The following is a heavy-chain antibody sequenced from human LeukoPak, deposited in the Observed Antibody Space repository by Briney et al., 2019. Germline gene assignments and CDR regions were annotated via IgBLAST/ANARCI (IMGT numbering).Heavy chain of an antibody. V-gene: IGHV2-5*02. Sequence: SGPTQVNPTQTLTLTCTLSGFSLSTSGGGVGWIRQPQGKALEWLALIYWDDDKRYNPSLKSKLTITTETSQNQVVLTMTNMVPVDTATYYCAHRHYDFLTGYYTGFDAWNQGTLVTVSS. CDR1: GFSLSTSGGG. CDR3: AHRHYDFLTGYYTGFDA. J-gene: IGHJ5*02. CDR2: IYWDDDK. D-gene: IGHD3-9*01.